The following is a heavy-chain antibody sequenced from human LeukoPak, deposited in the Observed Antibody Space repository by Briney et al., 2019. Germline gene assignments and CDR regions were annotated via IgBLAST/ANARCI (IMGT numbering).Heavy chain of an antibody. D-gene: IGHD3-10*01. Sequence: SETLSLTCTVSGGSVSSGSYYWGWIRQPPGKGLEWIGNIYYSGSTYYNPSLKSRVTISVETSKNQFSLKLSSVTAADTAVYYCVSDYGSGSYYNPDWFDPWGQGTLVTVSS. CDR3: VSDYGSGSYYNPDWFDP. CDR1: GGSVSSGSYY. CDR2: IYYSGST. V-gene: IGHV4-39*07. J-gene: IGHJ5*02.